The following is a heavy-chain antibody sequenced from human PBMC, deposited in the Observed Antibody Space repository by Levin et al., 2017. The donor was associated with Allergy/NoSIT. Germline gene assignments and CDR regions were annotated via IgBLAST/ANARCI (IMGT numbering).Heavy chain of an antibody. Sequence: GESLKISCKVSGYTLTELSMHWVRQAPGKGLEWMGGFDPEDGETIYAQKFQGRVTMTEDTSTDTAYMELSSLRSEDTAVYYCATVGRLLAVAGTFSWDAFDIWGQGTMVTVSS. D-gene: IGHD6-19*01. J-gene: IGHJ3*02. CDR2: FDPEDGET. V-gene: IGHV1-24*01. CDR1: GYTLTELS. CDR3: ATVGRLLAVAGTFSWDAFDI.